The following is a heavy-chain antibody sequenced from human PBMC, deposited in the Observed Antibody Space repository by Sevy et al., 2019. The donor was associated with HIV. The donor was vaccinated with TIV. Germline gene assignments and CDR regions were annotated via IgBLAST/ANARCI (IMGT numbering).Heavy chain of an antibody. V-gene: IGHV4-39*01. Sequence: SETLSLTCTVSGGSISSSSYYWGWIRQPPGKGLEWTESIYYSGSTYYNPSLKSRVTISVDTSKNQFSLKLSSVTAADTAVYYCARPKREGSGSYYDNWFDPWGQGTLVTVSS. CDR3: ARPKREGSGSYYDNWFDP. CDR2: IYYSGST. D-gene: IGHD3-10*01. CDR1: GGSISSSSYY. J-gene: IGHJ5*02.